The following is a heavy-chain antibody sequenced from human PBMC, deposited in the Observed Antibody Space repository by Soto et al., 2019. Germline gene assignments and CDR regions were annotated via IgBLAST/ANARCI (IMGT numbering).Heavy chain of an antibody. V-gene: IGHV1-69*01. CDR3: ARRGVRGDCSSTSCYTVGWFDP. CDR2: IIPIFGTA. Sequence: QVQLVQSGAEVKKPGSSVKVSCKASGGTFSSYAISWVRQAPGQGLEWMGGIIPIFGTANYAQKFKGRVTITADESTSTAYMELSSMRSEDTAVYYGARRGVRGDCSSTSCYTVGWFDPWGQGTLVTVSS. CDR1: GGTFSSYA. D-gene: IGHD2-2*02. J-gene: IGHJ5*02.